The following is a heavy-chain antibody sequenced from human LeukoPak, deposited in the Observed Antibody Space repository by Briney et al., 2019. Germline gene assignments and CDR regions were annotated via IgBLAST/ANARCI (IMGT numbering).Heavy chain of an antibody. CDR2: INQDGSEK. D-gene: IGHD5-12*01. V-gene: IGHV3-7*01. Sequence: PGGSLRLSCAASGFTFSSYYMSWVRQAPGMGLEWVANINQDGSEKYYVDSVKGRFTISRDNAKNSLYLQMNSLRAEDTAVYYCARVWDIVATKKFTVHQQHEAAYCMDVWGKGTTVTVSS. CDR1: GFTFSSYY. CDR3: ARVWDIVATKKFTVHQQHEAAYCMDV. J-gene: IGHJ6*03.